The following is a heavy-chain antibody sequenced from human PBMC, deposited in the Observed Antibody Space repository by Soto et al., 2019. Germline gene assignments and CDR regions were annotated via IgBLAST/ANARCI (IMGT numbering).Heavy chain of an antibody. CDR3: ARDWGSSSWFGTKNSNWFDP. D-gene: IGHD6-13*01. CDR2: IYHSGST. Sequence: QVQLQESGPGLVKPSGTLSLTCAVSGGSISSSNWWSWVRQPPGKGLEWIGEIYHSGSTNYNPSLKSRVTISVDKSKTQFSLKLSSVTAADTAVYYCARDWGSSSWFGTKNSNWFDPWGQGTLVTVSS. CDR1: GGSISSSNW. J-gene: IGHJ5*02. V-gene: IGHV4-4*02.